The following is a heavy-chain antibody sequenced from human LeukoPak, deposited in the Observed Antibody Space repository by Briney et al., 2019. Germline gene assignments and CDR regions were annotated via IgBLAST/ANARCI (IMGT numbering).Heavy chain of an antibody. Sequence: PSETLSLTCAVYGGSFSGYYWSWIRQPPGKGLEWIGEINHSGSTNYNPSLKSRVTISVDTSKNQFSLKLSSVTAADTAVYYCARGRDVLLWSGATYYYYGMDVWGQGTTVTVSS. CDR3: ARGRDVLLWSGATYYYYGMDV. D-gene: IGHD3-10*01. CDR2: INHSGST. V-gene: IGHV4-34*01. J-gene: IGHJ6*02. CDR1: GGSFSGYY.